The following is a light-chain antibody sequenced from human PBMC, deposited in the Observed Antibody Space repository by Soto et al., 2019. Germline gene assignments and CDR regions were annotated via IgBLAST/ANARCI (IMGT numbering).Light chain of an antibody. CDR2: RTF. Sequence: ELVLTQSPGTLSLSPGERATLSCRASQSISSSYLAWYQQKPGQPPRLLLYRTFSRATGIPDRFSGSGSGTDFTLTISRLEPEDFAVYFCQQFSSSPLTFGGGTKVDIK. CDR3: QQFSSSPLT. CDR1: QSISSSY. V-gene: IGKV3-20*01. J-gene: IGKJ4*01.